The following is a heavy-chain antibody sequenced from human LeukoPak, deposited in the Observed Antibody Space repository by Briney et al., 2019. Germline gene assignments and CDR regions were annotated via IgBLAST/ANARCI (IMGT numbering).Heavy chain of an antibody. CDR1: GGSISTYY. V-gene: IGHV4-59*01. CDR3: VRSHYGPGTYYSFDY. CDR2: VSYSGGT. D-gene: IGHD3-10*01. J-gene: IGHJ4*02. Sequence: KPSETLSLTCTVSGGSISTYYWTWIRQPPGKGLEWIGYVSYSGGTNYNPSLKSRVTISVDMSKNQFSLKLNSVTAADTAVYFCVRSHYGPGTYYSFDYWGQGTLVTVSS.